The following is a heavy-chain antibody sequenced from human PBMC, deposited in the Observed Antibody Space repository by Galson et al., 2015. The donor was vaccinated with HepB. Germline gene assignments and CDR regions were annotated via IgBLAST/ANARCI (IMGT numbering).Heavy chain of an antibody. V-gene: IGHV3-15*01. Sequence: SLRLSCAASGFTFSYAWMSWVRQAPGKGLEWVGRIKSTTDGETIDYAAPVKGRFTISRDDAKNTLYLQMNSLKTEDTAVYYCTTDYVRFFVRVDYWGQGTLVTVSS. CDR2: IKSTTDGETI. D-gene: IGHD3-3*01. CDR3: TTDYVRFFVRVDY. J-gene: IGHJ4*02. CDR1: GFTFSYAW.